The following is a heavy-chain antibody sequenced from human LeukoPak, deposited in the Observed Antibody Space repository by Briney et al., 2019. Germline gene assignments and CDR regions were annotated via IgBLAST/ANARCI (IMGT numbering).Heavy chain of an antibody. CDR2: INHSGST. Sequence: RXXXXXGVEWIGXINHSGSTNYNPSLKSRVTISVDTSKNQFSLKLSSVTAADTAVYYCARGEDVVVPAAKQPLDVWGKGTTVTVSS. V-gene: IGHV4-34*01. D-gene: IGHD2-2*01. J-gene: IGHJ6*04. CDR3: ARGEDVVVPAAKQPLDV.